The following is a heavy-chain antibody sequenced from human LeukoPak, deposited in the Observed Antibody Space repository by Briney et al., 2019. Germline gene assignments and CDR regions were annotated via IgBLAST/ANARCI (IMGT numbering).Heavy chain of an antibody. J-gene: IGHJ4*02. CDR1: GFTVSSNY. CDR3: ARGTYDSSGLLGHYFDY. CDR2: IYSGGST. V-gene: IGHV3-66*01. D-gene: IGHD3-22*01. Sequence: GGSLRLSCAASGFTVSSNYMSWVRQAPGKGLEWVSVIYSGGSTYYADSVKGRFTISRDNSENTLYLQMNSLRAEDTAVYYCARGTYDSSGLLGHYFDYWGQGTLVTVSS.